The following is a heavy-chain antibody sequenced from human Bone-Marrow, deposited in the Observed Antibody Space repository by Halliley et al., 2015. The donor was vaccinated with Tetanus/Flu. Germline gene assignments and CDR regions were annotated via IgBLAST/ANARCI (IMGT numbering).Heavy chain of an antibody. Sequence: SLRLSCAASGFTFRSYWMSWVRQAPGKGLEWVANIKQDGSEKYYVDSVKGRFTAARDNARNTLYLQMSSLRAEDTAVYYCAREALAADDFDFWGQGTLVTVSS. V-gene: IGHV3-7*01. CDR2: IKQDGSEK. J-gene: IGHJ4*02. CDR1: GFTFRSYW. D-gene: IGHD6-13*01. CDR3: AREALAADDFDF.